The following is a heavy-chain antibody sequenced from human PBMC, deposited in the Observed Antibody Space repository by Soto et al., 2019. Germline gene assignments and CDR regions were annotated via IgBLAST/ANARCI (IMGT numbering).Heavy chain of an antibody. CDR3: VRDGTKTLRDWFDP. J-gene: IGHJ5*02. CDR2: IYATGAT. CDR1: GASISGFY. Sequence: SETLSLTXTVSGASISGFYWSWIRKSAGKGLEWIGRIYATGATDYNPSLKSRVMMSVDTSKKQFSLKLRSVTAADTAVYYCVRDGTKTLRDWFDPWGQGISVTVSS. V-gene: IGHV4-4*07. D-gene: IGHD1-1*01.